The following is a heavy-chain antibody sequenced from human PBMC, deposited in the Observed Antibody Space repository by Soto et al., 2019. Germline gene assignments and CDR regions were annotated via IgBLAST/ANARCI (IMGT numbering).Heavy chain of an antibody. J-gene: IGHJ4*02. D-gene: IGHD3-22*01. CDR2: IGYDGSNK. V-gene: IGHV3-33*01. CDR3: ARAASFYVSSGPVDY. CDR1: GFTFSSYG. Sequence: QVQLVESGGGVVQPGRSLRLSCAASGFTFSSYGMHWVRQAPGKGLEWVAGIGYDGSNKYYADSVKGRFTISRDNSKNTLYLQMNSLRAEDTAVYYFARAASFYVSSGPVDYWGQGTLVTVSS.